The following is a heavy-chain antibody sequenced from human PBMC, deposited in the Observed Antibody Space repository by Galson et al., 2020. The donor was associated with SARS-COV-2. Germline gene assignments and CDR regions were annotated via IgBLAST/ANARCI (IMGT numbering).Heavy chain of an antibody. J-gene: IGHJ6*02. V-gene: IGHV4-31*03. CDR3: ARGRSTTTYGGVTHRSGMDG. CDR1: GGSVRSRGHD. Sequence: SETLSLTCTVSGGSVRSRGHDWSWIRHHPVTGLEWIGTIYDSGRTYYKSSLKSRISISVDSSNSQFSLKLTSVTAADTAVYYCARGRSTTTYGGVTHRSGMDGWGQGTTVTVAS. CDR2: IYDSGRT. D-gene: IGHD2-2*01.